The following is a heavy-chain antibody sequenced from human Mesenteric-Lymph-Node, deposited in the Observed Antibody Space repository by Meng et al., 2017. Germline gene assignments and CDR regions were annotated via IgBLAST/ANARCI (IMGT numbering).Heavy chain of an antibody. J-gene: IGHJ4*02. V-gene: IGHV3-23*01. D-gene: IGHD3-10*01. CDR1: GFTFSSYA. CDR2: ISGSGGST. CDR3: AKFYGSGSSRIDY. Sequence: ELQRLEAGGGLVQPGGSLRLSCAASGFTFSSYAMSWVRQAPGKGLGWVSAISGSGGSTYYADSVKGRFTISRDNSKNTLYLQMSSLRAEDTAVYYCAKFYGSGSSRIDYWGQGTLVTASS.